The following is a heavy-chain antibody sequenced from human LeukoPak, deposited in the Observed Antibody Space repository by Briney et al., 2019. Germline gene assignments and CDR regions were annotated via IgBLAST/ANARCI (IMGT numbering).Heavy chain of an antibody. CDR1: GFTFSSYA. CDR3: EKDPVPGYSSGWYNYFDY. CDR2: ISGSGGST. Sequence: GGSLRLSCAASGFTFSSYAMSWVRQAPGKGLEWVSAISGSGGSTYYADSVKGRFTISRDNSKNTLYLQMNSLRAEDTAVYYCEKDPVPGYSSGWYNYFDYWGQGTLVTVSS. V-gene: IGHV3-23*01. D-gene: IGHD6-19*01. J-gene: IGHJ4*02.